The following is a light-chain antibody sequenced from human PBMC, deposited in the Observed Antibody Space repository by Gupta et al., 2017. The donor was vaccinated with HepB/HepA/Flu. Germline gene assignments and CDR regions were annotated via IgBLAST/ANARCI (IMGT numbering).Light chain of an antibody. V-gene: IGKV3-15*01. Sequence: EIVMTQSPATLSVSLGERATLSCRASQTINSHVAWYQQKPGQAPRLLIFNRSTRGTAIPARFSGSGSGTEFTLTISSLQSEDFVVYYCQQDNLWPWTFGQGTKVEIK. CDR1: QTINSH. J-gene: IGKJ1*01. CDR3: QQDNLWPWT. CDR2: NRS.